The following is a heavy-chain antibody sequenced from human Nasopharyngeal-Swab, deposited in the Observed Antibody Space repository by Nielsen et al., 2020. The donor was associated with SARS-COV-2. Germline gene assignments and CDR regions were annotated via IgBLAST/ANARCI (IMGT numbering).Heavy chain of an antibody. V-gene: IGHV4-59*11. CDR3: AREAVGGLVDS. Sequence: SETLSLTCTVSGGSISSHYLSWIRQSPGKGLEWIGYFYYSGITNYNPSLKSRVTILIDTSKNQFSLKLNSVTAADTAVYYCAREAVGGLVDSWGQGTLVTVSS. CDR2: FYYSGIT. CDR1: GGSISSHY. D-gene: IGHD1-26*01. J-gene: IGHJ4*02.